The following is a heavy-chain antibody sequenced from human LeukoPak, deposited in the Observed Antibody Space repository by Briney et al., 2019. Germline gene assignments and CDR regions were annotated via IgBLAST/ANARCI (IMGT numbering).Heavy chain of an antibody. V-gene: IGHV3-74*01. J-gene: IGHJ4*02. CDR1: GFTFISYW. D-gene: IGHD5-18*01. Sequence: GGSLRLSCAASGFTFISYWMQWVRQAPGKGLVWVSRINGYGSSTDCEDSVKGRFTISRDNAKNTLYLQMNSLRAEDTAVYYCARDAPGNTALDYWGQGTLVTVSS. CDR3: ARDAPGNTALDY. CDR2: INGYGSST.